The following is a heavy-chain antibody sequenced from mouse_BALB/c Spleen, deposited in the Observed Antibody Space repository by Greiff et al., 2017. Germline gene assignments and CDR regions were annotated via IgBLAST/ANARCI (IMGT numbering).Heavy chain of an antibody. CDR1: GFTFSSYG. Sequence: EVKLVESGGDLVKPGGSLKLSCAASGFTFSSYGMSWVRQTPDKRLEWVATISSGGSYTYYPDSVKGRFTISRDNAKNTLYLQMSSLKSEDTAMYYCAETGTGTYWGQGTLVTVSA. CDR2: ISSGGSYT. J-gene: IGHJ3*01. CDR3: AETGTGTY. D-gene: IGHD4-1*01. V-gene: IGHV5-6*01.